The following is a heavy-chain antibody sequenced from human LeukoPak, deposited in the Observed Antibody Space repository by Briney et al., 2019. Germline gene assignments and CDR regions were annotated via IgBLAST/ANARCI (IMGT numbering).Heavy chain of an antibody. CDR1: GGSISSSSYY. CDR3: ARHPLKPYVSDWFDP. CDR2: IRYTGST. J-gene: IGHJ5*02. Sequence: PETLSLTCTVSGGSISSSSYYWGWIRQPPGKGLEWIGSIRYTGSTFYDTSLKSRVPLSADTSKNQFSLKLSSVTAADTAVYYCARHPLKPYVSDWFDPWGQGTLVTVSS. V-gene: IGHV4-39*01. D-gene: IGHD3-10*02.